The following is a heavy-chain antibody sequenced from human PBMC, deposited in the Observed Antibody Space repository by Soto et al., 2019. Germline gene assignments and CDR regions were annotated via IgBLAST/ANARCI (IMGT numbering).Heavy chain of an antibody. J-gene: IGHJ4*02. D-gene: IGHD3-3*01. Sequence: QVQLVESGGGVVQPGRSLRLSCAASGFTFSSYAMHWVRQAPGKGLEWVAVISYDGSNKYYADSVKGRFTISRDNSKNTLYLQMNSLRAEDTAVYYCASGQEWLLPDYWRQGTLFTASS. V-gene: IGHV3-30-3*01. CDR3: ASGQEWLLPDY. CDR1: GFTFSSYA. CDR2: ISYDGSNK.